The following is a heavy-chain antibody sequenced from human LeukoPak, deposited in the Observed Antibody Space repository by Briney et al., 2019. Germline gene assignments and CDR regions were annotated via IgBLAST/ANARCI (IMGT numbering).Heavy chain of an antibody. CDR2: IYHSGST. CDR3: ARAYCGGDCHFLDY. D-gene: IGHD2-21*02. CDR1: GGSISSGGYS. J-gene: IGHJ4*02. V-gene: IGHV4-30-2*01. Sequence: SETLSLTCAVSGGSISSGGYSWSWIRQPPGKGLEWIGYIYHSGSTYYNPSLKSRVTISVDRSKNQFSLKLSSVTAADTAVYYCARAYCGGDCHFLDYWGQGTLVTVSS.